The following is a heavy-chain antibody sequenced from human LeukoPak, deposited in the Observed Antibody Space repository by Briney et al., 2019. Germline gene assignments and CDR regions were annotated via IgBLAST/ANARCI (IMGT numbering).Heavy chain of an antibody. CDR3: ARVHYYGSGSYIWFDP. Sequence: PGGSLRLSCAASGFTVSSNYMSWVRQAPGKGLEWVSVIYSGGSTYYADSVKGRFTISRDNSKNTLYLQMNSLRAEDTAVYYCARVHYYGSGSYIWFDPWGQGTLVTVSS. J-gene: IGHJ5*02. CDR1: GFTVSSNY. D-gene: IGHD3-10*01. CDR2: IYSGGST. V-gene: IGHV3-53*01.